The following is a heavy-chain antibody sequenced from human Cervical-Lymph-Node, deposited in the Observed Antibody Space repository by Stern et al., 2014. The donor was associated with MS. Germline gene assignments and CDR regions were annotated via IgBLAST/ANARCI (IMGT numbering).Heavy chain of an antibody. CDR1: GYTFTAYY. Sequence: QVQLVESGAEMKKPGASVKVSCKASGYTFTAYYIHWVRQAPGQGLEWMGRILPNSGGTIYAQKFQGRVTMTRDTSTSSAYMDLSRLTSDDTAVYYCARDPWGSATSSDLDFWGQGTLVTVSS. CDR2: ILPNSGGT. J-gene: IGHJ4*02. CDR3: ARDPWGSATSSDLDF. V-gene: IGHV1-2*06. D-gene: IGHD3-16*01.